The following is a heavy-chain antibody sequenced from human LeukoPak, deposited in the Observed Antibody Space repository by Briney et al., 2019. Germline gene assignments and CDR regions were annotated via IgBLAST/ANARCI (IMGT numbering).Heavy chain of an antibody. V-gene: IGHV3-30*18. Sequence: GRSLRLSCAASGFSFSSYGMHWVRQAPGKRLEWVAVISYDGSNKYYADSVKGRFTISRDNSKNTLHMQMNTLRAEDTAMYYCAKALNYYDRAYDMWGQGTVVTVSS. CDR3: AKALNYYDRAYDM. D-gene: IGHD3-22*01. J-gene: IGHJ3*02. CDR1: GFSFSSYG. CDR2: ISYDGSNK.